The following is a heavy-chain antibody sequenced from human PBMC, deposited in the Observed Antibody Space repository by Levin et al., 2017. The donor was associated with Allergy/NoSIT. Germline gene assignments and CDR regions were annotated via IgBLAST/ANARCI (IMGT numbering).Heavy chain of an antibody. CDR2: ISADNGHI. Sequence: ASVKVSCKASGYTFTKYGFSWVRQAPGQGLEWLGWISADNGHIRYGQKFQGRVTLITDISTSTASMELRSLRSDDTAVYYCARDIPLIVAWDEEFFDHWGQGTLVTVSS. CDR1: GYTFTKYG. J-gene: IGHJ4*02. CDR3: ARDIPLIVAWDEEFFDH. D-gene: IGHD5-12*01. V-gene: IGHV1-18*01.